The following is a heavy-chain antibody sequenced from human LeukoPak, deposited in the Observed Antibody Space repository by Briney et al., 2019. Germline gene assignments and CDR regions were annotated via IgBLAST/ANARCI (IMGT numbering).Heavy chain of an antibody. J-gene: IGHJ4*02. CDR2: ISSSSTYI. Sequence: GGSLRLSCAASGFTFSTYSMNWVRQAPGQGLEWVSSISSSSTYIYYADPVKGRFTISRDNSKNSLYLQMNNLRAEDTAVYYCARWDRFHGVWGQGTLVTVSS. CDR1: GFTFSTYS. CDR3: ARWDRFHGV. D-gene: IGHD1-14*01. V-gene: IGHV3-21*01.